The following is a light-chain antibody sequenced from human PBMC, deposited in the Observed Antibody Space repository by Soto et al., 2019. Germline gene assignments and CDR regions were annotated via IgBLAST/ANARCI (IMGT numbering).Light chain of an antibody. CDR1: SSNSGSKY. CDR3: ASWDASVSGWV. J-gene: IGLJ3*02. Sequence: QSVLTQPPSASGTPGQRVTISCSGSSSNSGSKYVYWYQQLPGTAPKLLIYRNNERPSGVPDRFSGSKSGTSASLAIGDLRSEDEADYYCASWDASVSGWVFGGGTSSPS. V-gene: IGLV1-47*01. CDR2: RNN.